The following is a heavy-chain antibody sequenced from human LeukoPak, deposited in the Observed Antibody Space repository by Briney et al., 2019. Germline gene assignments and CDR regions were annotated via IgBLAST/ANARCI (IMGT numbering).Heavy chain of an antibody. CDR1: GFTFSSYS. CDR3: AVAGPLSGGSYPGIDY. CDR2: ISSSSSYI. J-gene: IGHJ4*02. Sequence: AGGSLRLSCAASGFTFSSYSMNWVRQAPGKGLEWVSSISSSSSYIYYADSVKGRFTISRDNAKNSLYLQMNSLRAEDTAVYYCAVAGPLSGGSYPGIDYWGQGTLVTVSS. V-gene: IGHV3-21*01. D-gene: IGHD1-26*01.